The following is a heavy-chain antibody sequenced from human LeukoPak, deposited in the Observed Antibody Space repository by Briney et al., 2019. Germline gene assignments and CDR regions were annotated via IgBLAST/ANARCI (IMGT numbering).Heavy chain of an antibody. CDR2: INHSGST. CDR1: GGSISDSGYY. D-gene: IGHD6-6*01. V-gene: IGHV4-39*07. Sequence: KPSETLSLTCTVSGGSISDSGYYWGWIRQPPGKGLEWIGEINHSGSTNYNPSLKSRVTISVDTSKNQFSLKLSSVTAADTAVYYCARGRRPKSIAAGYWGQGTLVTVSS. J-gene: IGHJ4*02. CDR3: ARGRRPKSIAAGY.